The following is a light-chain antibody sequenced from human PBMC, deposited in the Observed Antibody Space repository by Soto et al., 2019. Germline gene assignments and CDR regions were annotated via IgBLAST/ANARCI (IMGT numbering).Light chain of an antibody. CDR3: QQYGSSPLT. Sequence: EIVLTQSPGTLSLSPGERATLSCRASQSVTSTYLAWYQQKPGQAPRLLIYGASNSATGIPERFTGSGSWTDFPLNINRLEPEDFAVYYCQQYGSSPLTFGEGTKVEIK. V-gene: IGKV3-20*01. J-gene: IGKJ4*01. CDR1: QSVTSTY. CDR2: GAS.